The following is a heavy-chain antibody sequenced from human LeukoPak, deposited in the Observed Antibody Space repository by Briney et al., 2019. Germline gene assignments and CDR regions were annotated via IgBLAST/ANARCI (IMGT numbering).Heavy chain of an antibody. J-gene: IGHJ4*02. CDR2: ISWNSDSI. CDR3: TKDITTSGSTSPTIDY. V-gene: IGHV3-9*03. Sequence: PGGSLRLSCAASGFTFDDYAMHWVRQTPGKGLEWVSGISWNSDSIVYADSVRGRFTISRDNAKNSLYLQMNSLRPEDMALYYCTKDITTSGSTSPTIDYWGQGTLVTVSS. CDR1: GFTFDDYA. D-gene: IGHD3-10*01.